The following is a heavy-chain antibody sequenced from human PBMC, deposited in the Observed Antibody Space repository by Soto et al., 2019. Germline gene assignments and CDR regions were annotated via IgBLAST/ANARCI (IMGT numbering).Heavy chain of an antibody. CDR3: ARAGIAAAGSGEDGMDV. CDR1: GYTFSGYY. V-gene: IGHV1-2*02. Sequence: ASVKGSCKASGYTFSGYYIHWVRQAPGQGLEWMGWINPNSGGTNYAQKFQGSVTMTRDTSISTVYMELRRLRSDDTAVYYCARAGIAAAGSGEDGMDVWGQGTTVTVYS. D-gene: IGHD6-13*01. CDR2: INPNSGGT. J-gene: IGHJ6*02.